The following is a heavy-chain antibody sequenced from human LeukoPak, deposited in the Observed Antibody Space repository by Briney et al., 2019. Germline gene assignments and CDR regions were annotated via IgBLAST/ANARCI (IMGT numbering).Heavy chain of an antibody. CDR2: IYYSGST. Sequence: SETLSLTCTVSGGSISSYYWSWIRQPPGKGLEWIGYIYYSGSTNYNPSLKSRVTISVDTSKNQFSLKLSSVTAADTAVYYCARGPDTFGVVITDYYYYMDVWGKGTTVTVSS. D-gene: IGHD3-3*01. CDR1: GGSISSYY. J-gene: IGHJ6*03. CDR3: ARGPDTFGVVITDYYYYMDV. V-gene: IGHV4-59*01.